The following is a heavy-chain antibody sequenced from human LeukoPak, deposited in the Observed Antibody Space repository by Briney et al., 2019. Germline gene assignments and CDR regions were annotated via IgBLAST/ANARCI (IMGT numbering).Heavy chain of an antibody. J-gene: IGHJ4*02. Sequence: GGSLRLSCAASGFTFSSYSMNWVRQAPGKGLEWVSSISSSSSYIYYADSVKGRFTISRDNAKNSLYLQMNSLKTEDTAVYYCTTGNWGSFSYWGQGTLVTVSS. V-gene: IGHV3-21*03. CDR3: TTGNWGSFSY. CDR1: GFTFSSYS. CDR2: ISSSSSYI. D-gene: IGHD7-27*01.